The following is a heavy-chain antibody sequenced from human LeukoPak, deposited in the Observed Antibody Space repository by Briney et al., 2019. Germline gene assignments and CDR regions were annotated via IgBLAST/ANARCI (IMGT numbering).Heavy chain of an antibody. J-gene: IGHJ3*02. V-gene: IGHV3-23*01. D-gene: IGHD2-21*01. CDR1: GFTFNSYA. CDR3: AKGHIAIWPPDT. Sequence: HPGGSLRLSCAASGFTFNSYAMSWVRQAPGKGLEWVSVISGSGDSRYYADSVKGRFTISRDNSKNTLFLQMDSLRAEDTALYFCAKGHIAIWPPDTWGQGTMVTVSS. CDR2: ISGSGDSR.